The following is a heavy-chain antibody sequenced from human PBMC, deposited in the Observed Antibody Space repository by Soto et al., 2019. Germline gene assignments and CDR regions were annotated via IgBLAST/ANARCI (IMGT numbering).Heavy chain of an antibody. Sequence: ASVKVSCKASGGTFSSYAISWVRQAPGQGLEWMGGIIPIFGTANYAQKFQGRVTITADESTSTAYMELSSLRSEDTAVYYCASQQLGPSYYSGMDVWGQGTTVTVS. V-gene: IGHV1-69*13. CDR1: GGTFSSYA. J-gene: IGHJ6*02. D-gene: IGHD6-6*01. CDR2: IIPIFGTA. CDR3: ASQQLGPSYYSGMDV.